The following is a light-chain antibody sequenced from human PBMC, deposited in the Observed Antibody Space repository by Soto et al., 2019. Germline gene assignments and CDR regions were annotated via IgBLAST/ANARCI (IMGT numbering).Light chain of an antibody. J-gene: IGKJ3*01. CDR3: EQGKTFPFT. CDR2: TVS. CDR1: HGVSGW. Sequence: IQMTQSPSSVSASVVDTVTLSCQTSHGVSGWLAWYQQKPGKAPTLLIYTVSNLQSGVPSRFSVSGSGTDFSLTITTLQPEDFATYFYEQGKTFPFTLGTRPKVDVK. V-gene: IGKV1-12*01.